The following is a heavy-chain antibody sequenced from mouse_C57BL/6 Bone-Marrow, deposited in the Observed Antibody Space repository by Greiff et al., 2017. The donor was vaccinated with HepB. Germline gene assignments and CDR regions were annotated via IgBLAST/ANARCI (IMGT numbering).Heavy chain of an antibody. D-gene: IGHD1-1*01. Sequence: VQLQQSGAELARPGASVKLSCKASGYTFTSYGISWVKQRPGQGLEWIGEIYPGSGNTYYNEKFKGKATLTADKSSSTAYMELRSLTSEDSAVYFSARHITTVGGSWYFYVWGTGTAVTVSS. CDR3: ARHITTVGGSWYFYV. CDR2: IYPGSGNT. V-gene: IGHV1-81*01. CDR1: GYTFTSYG. J-gene: IGHJ1*03.